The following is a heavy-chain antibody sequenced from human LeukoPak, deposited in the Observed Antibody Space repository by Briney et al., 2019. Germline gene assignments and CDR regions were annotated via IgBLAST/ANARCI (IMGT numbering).Heavy chain of an antibody. CDR1: RGSFSSGTFY. V-gene: IGHV4-39*01. J-gene: IGHJ4*02. Sequence: SETLSLTCTVSRGSFSSGTFYWDWIRQTPGKGLEWIVSLIHTGGTYYNPSLRSRVTTSVDTSKNQFSLKLHSVTAADTAMYYCAIRRPGYYDFWSGYQDYWGQGTLVTVSS. CDR3: AIRRPGYYDFWSGYQDY. CDR2: LIHTGGT. D-gene: IGHD3-3*01.